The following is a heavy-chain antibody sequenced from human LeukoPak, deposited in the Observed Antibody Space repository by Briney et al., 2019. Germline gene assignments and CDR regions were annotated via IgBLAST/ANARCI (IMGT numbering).Heavy chain of an antibody. V-gene: IGHV4-59*01. CDR2: IYYSGST. CDR1: GGSISSYY. Sequence: SETLSLTCTVSGGSISSYYWSWIRQPPGKGLECIGYIYYSGSTNYNPSLKSRVTISVDTSKNQFSLKLSSVTAADTAVYYCARIGHEDYYFDYWGQGTLVTVSS. J-gene: IGHJ4*02. CDR3: ARIGHEDYYFDY.